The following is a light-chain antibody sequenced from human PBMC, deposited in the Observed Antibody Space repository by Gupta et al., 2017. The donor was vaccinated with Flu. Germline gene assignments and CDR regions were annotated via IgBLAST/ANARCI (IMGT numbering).Light chain of an antibody. J-gene: IGLJ2*01. CDR1: SSNIANNY. CDR2: RNT. V-gene: IGLV1-47*01. Sequence: VTISCSGSSSNIANNYVYWYQQFPGTAPKLLIYRNTQRPSGVPDRFSGSKSGTSASLAISGLRSEDEADYYCVAWDDSLSAVVFGGGTKLTVL. CDR3: VAWDDSLSAVV.